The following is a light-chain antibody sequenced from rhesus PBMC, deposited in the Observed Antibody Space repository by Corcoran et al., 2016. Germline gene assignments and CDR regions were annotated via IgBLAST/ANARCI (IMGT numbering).Light chain of an antibody. CDR2: GTS. CDR1: QSVSSY. Sequence: EIVMTQSPATLSLSPGETATISCRTSQSVSSYLAWYQQKPGQAPRLLIDGTSSRATGIPERFSVSGSGTDFTLTISSLAPEDFAVYYCQETSNLYSFGQGTKVEIK. J-gene: IGKJ2*01. CDR3: QETSNLYS. V-gene: IGKV3-31*02.